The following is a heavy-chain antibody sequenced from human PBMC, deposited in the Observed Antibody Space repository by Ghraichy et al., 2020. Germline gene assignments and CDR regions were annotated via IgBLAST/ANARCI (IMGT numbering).Heavy chain of an antibody. V-gene: IGHV3-33*01. CDR2: IWYDGHSR. CDR3: AREKFQTALDY. Sequence: GESLNISCVASGFDFNDYGIHWVRQAPGKGLDWVAVIWYDGHSRYHTDSMKGRFTISRDNSKSTVYLEMNSLRAEDTAIYYCAREKFQTALDYWGQGTLVTVSS. CDR1: GFDFNDYG. D-gene: IGHD5-18*01. J-gene: IGHJ4*02.